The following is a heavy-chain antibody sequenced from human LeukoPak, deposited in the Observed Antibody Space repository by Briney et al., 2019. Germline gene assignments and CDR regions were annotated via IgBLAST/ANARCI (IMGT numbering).Heavy chain of an antibody. CDR2: IKEDGSEI. J-gene: IGHJ4*02. V-gene: IGHV3-7*01. CDR1: VFNFTTYL. D-gene: IGHD3-10*01. CDR3: VTDQTGRHPYFFDY. Sequence: GGSLRLSCTASVFNFTTYLMTWVRQVPGKGLEWLANIKEDGSEIYYVDAVKGRFSISRDNAKTSLYLQMHSLSVADTGLYYCVTDQTGRHPYFFDYWGQGTLVTVSS.